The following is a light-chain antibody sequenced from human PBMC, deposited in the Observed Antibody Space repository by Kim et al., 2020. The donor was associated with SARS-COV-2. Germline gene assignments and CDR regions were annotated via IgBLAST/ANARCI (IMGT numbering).Light chain of an antibody. CDR3: SAWDSSLNAWV. Sequence: QTATLTCTGNNNNVGNQGAAWLQQHQGHPPKLLSYRNNNRPSGISERFSASRSGDTASLTITGLEPEDETDYYCSAWDSSLNAWVFGGGTQLTVL. J-gene: IGLJ3*02. CDR1: NNNVGNQG. V-gene: IGLV10-54*04. CDR2: RNN.